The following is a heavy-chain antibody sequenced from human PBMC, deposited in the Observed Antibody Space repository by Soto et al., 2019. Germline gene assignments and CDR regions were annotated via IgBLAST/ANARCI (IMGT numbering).Heavy chain of an antibody. J-gene: IGHJ6*03. CDR1: GGSFSGYY. CDR3: ARGVAARHAWYYYYMDV. D-gene: IGHD6-6*01. CDR2: INHSGST. V-gene: IGHV4-34*01. Sequence: SETLSLTCAVYGGSFSGYYWSWIRQPPGKGLEWIGEINHSGSTNYNPSLKSRVTISVDTSKNQFSLKLSSVTAADTAVYYCARGVAARHAWYYYYMDVWGQGTTVTVSS.